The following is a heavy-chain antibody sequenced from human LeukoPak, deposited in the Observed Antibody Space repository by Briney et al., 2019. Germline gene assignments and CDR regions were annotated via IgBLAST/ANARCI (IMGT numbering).Heavy chain of an antibody. J-gene: IGHJ3*02. D-gene: IGHD3-22*01. V-gene: IGHV4-59*08. CDR2: IYYSGST. CDR3: ARLGPTYYYDSSGPEDAFDI. CDR1: GGSISSYY. Sequence: ASETLSLTCAVYGGSISSYYWSWIRQPPGKGLEWIGYIYYSGSTNYNPSLKSRVTISVGTSKNQFSLKLSPVTAADTAVYYCARLGPTYYYDSSGPEDAFDIWGQGTMVTVSS.